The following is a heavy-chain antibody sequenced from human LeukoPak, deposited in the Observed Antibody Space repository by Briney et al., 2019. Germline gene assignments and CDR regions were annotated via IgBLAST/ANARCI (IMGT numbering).Heavy chain of an antibody. Sequence: ASVKVSCKASGYTFTSYGISWVRQAPGQGLEWIGWISAYNGNTNYAQKLQGRVTMTTDTSTSTAYMELRSLRSDDTAVYYCARTSKYYDILTGYRSLYNWFDPWAREPWSPSPQ. CDR2: ISAYNGNT. D-gene: IGHD3-9*01. CDR1: GYTFTSYG. V-gene: IGHV1-18*01. J-gene: IGHJ5*02. CDR3: ARTSKYYDILTGYRSLYNWFDP.